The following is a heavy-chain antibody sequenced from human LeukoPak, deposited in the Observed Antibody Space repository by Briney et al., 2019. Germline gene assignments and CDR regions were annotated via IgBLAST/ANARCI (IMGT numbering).Heavy chain of an antibody. CDR2: IYTSGST. V-gene: IGHV4-59*10. CDR1: GGSFSSYY. D-gene: IGHD6-13*01. CDR3: ARDRGIAAAGAFDY. Sequence: PSETLSLTCAVYGGSFSSYYWSWLRQPAGKGLEWIGRIYTSGSTNYNPSLKSRVTMSVDTSKNQFSLKLSSVTAADTAVYYCARDRGIAAAGAFDYWGQGTLVTVSS. J-gene: IGHJ4*02.